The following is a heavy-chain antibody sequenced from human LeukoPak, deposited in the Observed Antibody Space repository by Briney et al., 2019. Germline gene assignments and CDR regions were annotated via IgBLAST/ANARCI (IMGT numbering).Heavy chain of an antibody. V-gene: IGHV4-34*01. Sequence: SETLSLTCAVHGGSFSGYYWSWIRQPPGKGLEWIGEINHSGSTNYNPSLKSRVTISVDTSKNQFSLKLSSVTAADTAVYYCARQNWGFDYWGQGTLVTVSS. CDR1: GGSFSGYY. CDR3: ARQNWGFDY. CDR2: INHSGST. D-gene: IGHD7-27*01. J-gene: IGHJ4*02.